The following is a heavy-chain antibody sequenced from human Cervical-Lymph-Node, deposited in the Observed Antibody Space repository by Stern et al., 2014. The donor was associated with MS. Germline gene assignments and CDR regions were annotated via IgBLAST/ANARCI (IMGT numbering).Heavy chain of an antibody. CDR3: ARHSVGVKDFDS. CDR1: GGSIRTFS. Sequence: VQLVASGPGLVKPSETLSLTCTVSGGSIRTFSWSWIRQPPGRGLEWIGCVYYNGSTTHNPSLKSRVTMSVDTSKSQLSLRLHSVTAADTAVYYCARHSVGVKDFDSWGQGTLVTVSS. D-gene: IGHD4-23*01. J-gene: IGHJ4*02. V-gene: IGHV4-59*01. CDR2: VYYNGST.